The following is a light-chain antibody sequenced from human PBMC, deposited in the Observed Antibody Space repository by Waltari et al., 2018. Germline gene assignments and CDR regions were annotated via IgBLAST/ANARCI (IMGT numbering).Light chain of an antibody. CDR1: QDIRND. CDR2: AAS. Sequence: AIQMTQSPSSLSASVGDRITITCRASQDIRNDVGWYQQKPGEAPKLLIYAASILQSGVPYNFSGSGSGTDFTLTISSLQPEDFATYYCLQDYNYLRTFGQGTKVEIK. V-gene: IGKV1-6*01. J-gene: IGKJ1*01. CDR3: LQDYNYLRT.